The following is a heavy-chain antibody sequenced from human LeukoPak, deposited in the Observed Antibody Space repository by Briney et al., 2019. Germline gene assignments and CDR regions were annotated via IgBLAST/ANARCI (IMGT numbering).Heavy chain of an antibody. J-gene: IGHJ4*02. V-gene: IGHV3-15*01. CDR2: IKSKTDGGTA. CDR3: ARWMNYYDSSGYH. Sequence: GGSLRLSCAASGFTFSNAWMSWVRQAPGKGLEWVGRIKSKTDGGTADYAAPVKGRFTISRDDSKNTLYLQMNSLRAEDTAVYYCARWMNYYDSSGYHWGQGTLVTVSS. D-gene: IGHD3-22*01. CDR1: GFTFSNAW.